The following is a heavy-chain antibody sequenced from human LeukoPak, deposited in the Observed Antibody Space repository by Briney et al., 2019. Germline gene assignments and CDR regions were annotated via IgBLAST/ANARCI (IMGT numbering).Heavy chain of an antibody. Sequence: SETLSLTCTVSGDSISSYYWSWIRQPPGKGLEWIGYIYYSGSTNYNPSLKSRVTISVDTSKNQFSLMLSSVTAADTAVYYCARHGYSSAWYAGGLDYWGQGTLVTVSS. J-gene: IGHJ4*02. CDR1: GDSISSYY. V-gene: IGHV4-59*08. D-gene: IGHD6-19*01. CDR3: ARHGYSSAWYAGGLDY. CDR2: IYYSGST.